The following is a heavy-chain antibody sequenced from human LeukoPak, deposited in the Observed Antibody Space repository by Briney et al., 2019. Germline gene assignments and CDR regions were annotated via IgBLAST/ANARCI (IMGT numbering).Heavy chain of an antibody. D-gene: IGHD1-7*01. CDR1: GFTLSDYW. Sequence: GGSLRLSCAASGFTLSDYWMNWVRQVPGKGPVWVSHISPDGRNIAYADSVKGRFTISRDSAKNTLYLQMNSLRVGDTAVYYCVRDGGGTTPYDCWGQGTLVTVS. V-gene: IGHV3-74*01. J-gene: IGHJ4*02. CDR3: VRDGGGTTPYDC. CDR2: ISPDGRNI.